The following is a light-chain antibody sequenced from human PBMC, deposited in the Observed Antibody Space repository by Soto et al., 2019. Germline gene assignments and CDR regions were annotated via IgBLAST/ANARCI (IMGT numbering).Light chain of an antibody. CDR2: EAA. Sequence: DIQMTQSPSTLSASVGDRVTITCRASQYIHNYLAWYQQKPGEAPKLLIYEAANLESGVPSRFSGSGTGTEFTLTISNLQPDDFATYYCQQSNNYPWTFGQGTRVEI. J-gene: IGKJ1*01. V-gene: IGKV1-5*03. CDR1: QYIHNY. CDR3: QQSNNYPWT.